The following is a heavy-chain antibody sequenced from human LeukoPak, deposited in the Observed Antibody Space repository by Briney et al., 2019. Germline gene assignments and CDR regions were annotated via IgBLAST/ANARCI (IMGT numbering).Heavy chain of an antibody. V-gene: IGHV1-8*03. J-gene: IGHJ3*02. Sequence: ASVKVSCKASGYTFTSYDINWVRQATGQGLEWMGWMNPNSGNTGYAQKFQGRVTITRNTSISTAYMELSSLRSEDTAVYYCARVNYDFWSGSPLRDIWGQGTMVTVSS. CDR1: GYTFTSYD. D-gene: IGHD3-3*01. CDR3: ARVNYDFWSGSPLRDI. CDR2: MNPNSGNT.